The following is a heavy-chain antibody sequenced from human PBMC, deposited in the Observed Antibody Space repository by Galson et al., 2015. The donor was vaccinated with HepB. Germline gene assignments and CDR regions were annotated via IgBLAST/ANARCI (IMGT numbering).Heavy chain of an antibody. V-gene: IGHV3-21*01. D-gene: IGHD3-16*01. CDR2: ISSSSSYI. J-gene: IGHJ5*02. CDR3: ARAADYDYVWGSFDWFDP. CDR1: GFTFSSYS. Sequence: SLRLSCAASGFTFSSYSMNWVRQAPGKGLEWVSSISSSSSYIYYADSVKGRFTISRDNAKNSLYLQMNSLRAEDTAVYYCARAADYDYVWGSFDWFDPWGQGTLVTVSS.